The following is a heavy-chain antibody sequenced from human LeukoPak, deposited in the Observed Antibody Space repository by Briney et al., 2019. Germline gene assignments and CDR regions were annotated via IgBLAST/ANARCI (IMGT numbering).Heavy chain of an antibody. J-gene: IGHJ4*02. D-gene: IGHD6-19*01. CDR2: INHSGST. Sequence: SETLSLTCAVYGGSFSGYYWSWIRQPPGKGLEWIGEINHSGSTNYNPSLKSRVTISVDTSKNQFSLKLSSVTAADTAVYYCAISEQWLVDYWGQGTLVTVSP. CDR3: AISEQWLVDY. CDR1: GGSFSGYY. V-gene: IGHV4-34*01.